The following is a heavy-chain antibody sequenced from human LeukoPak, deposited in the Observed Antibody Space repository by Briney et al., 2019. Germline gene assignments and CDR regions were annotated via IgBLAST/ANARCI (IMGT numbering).Heavy chain of an antibody. D-gene: IGHD6-13*01. V-gene: IGHV4-59*01. J-gene: IGHJ4*02. CDR2: IYYNGST. Sequence: SEALSLTCTVSGASISSFYWGWIRQPPGMRLEWIGYIYYNGSTNYTPSLKSRVTISSDTSINTLSLKLRSVTAADTAVYYCARTGGGYSFDSWGQGTLVTVSS. CDR3: ARTGGGYSFDS. CDR1: GASISSFY.